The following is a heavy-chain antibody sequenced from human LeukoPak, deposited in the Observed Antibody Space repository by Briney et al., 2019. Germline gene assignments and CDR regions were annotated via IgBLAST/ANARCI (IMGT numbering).Heavy chain of an antibody. D-gene: IGHD6-19*01. CDR3: ARRGSGWTVDY. CDR1: GYPFTNYW. Sequence: PGEPLNISFQGSGYPFTNYWIGWVRQIPGKGLEWMGIIYPGDSDTRYSPSFQGQVTISADMSISTAYLQWSSLKASDTAMYYCARRGSGWTVDYWGQGTLVTVSS. J-gene: IGHJ4*02. V-gene: IGHV5-51*01. CDR2: IYPGDSDT.